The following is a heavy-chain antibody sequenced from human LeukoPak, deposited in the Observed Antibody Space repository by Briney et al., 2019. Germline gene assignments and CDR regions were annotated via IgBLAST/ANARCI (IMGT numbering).Heavy chain of an antibody. J-gene: IGHJ4*02. D-gene: IGHD6-6*01. Sequence: SETLSLTCTVSGGSFSAYYWTWFRHPPGKELEWIGYIYYTGSTNCNPSLKSRVTISVDTSNYQFSLNLSSVTAADTAVYYCATNAGSSSYWGQGTLVTVSS. CDR3: ATNAGSSSY. CDR1: GGSFSAYY. V-gene: IGHV4-59*08. CDR2: IYYTGST.